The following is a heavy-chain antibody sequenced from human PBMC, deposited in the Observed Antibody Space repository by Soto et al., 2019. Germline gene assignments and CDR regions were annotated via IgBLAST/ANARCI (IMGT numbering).Heavy chain of an antibody. CDR2: IKSKTDGGTT. CDR3: TTYYYDSSGYYQPPTAFDY. CDR1: GFTFSNAW. J-gene: IGHJ4*02. Sequence: PGGSLRLSCAASGFTFSNAWMNWVRQAPGKGLEWVGRIKSKTDGGTTDYAAPVKGRFTISRDDSKNTLYLQMNSLKTEDTAVYYCTTYYYDSSGYYQPPTAFDYWGQGTLVTVSS. D-gene: IGHD3-22*01. V-gene: IGHV3-15*07.